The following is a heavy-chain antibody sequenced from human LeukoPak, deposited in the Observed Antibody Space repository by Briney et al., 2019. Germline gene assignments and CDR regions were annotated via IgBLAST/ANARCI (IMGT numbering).Heavy chain of an antibody. J-gene: IGHJ4*02. CDR2: ISSSSNYI. V-gene: IGHV3-21*01. CDR3: AAHRDDFLTGYFDY. D-gene: IGHD3-9*01. CDR1: GFTFSNYN. Sequence: GGSLRLSCAASGFTFSNYNMNWVRQALGKGLEWVSSISSSSNYIYYADSVKGRFTISRDNARNSLYLQMNSLRAEDTAMYYCAAHRDDFLTGYFDYWGQGTLVTVSS.